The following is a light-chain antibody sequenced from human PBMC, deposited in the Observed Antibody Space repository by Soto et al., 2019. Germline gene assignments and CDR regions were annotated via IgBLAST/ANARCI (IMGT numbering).Light chain of an antibody. CDR3: QSYDSDFLV. CDR1: SGGIANNN. V-gene: IGLV6-57*04. J-gene: IGLJ2*01. Sequence: FMLTQPHSVSESPGKTFSISCTRSSGGIANNNVQWYQQRPGRAPTTVIYENNQRLSGGPDRCSVSTDGSSNAASLTICGLPTEDEADYYCQSYDSDFLVFGGGTKLTVL. CDR2: ENN.